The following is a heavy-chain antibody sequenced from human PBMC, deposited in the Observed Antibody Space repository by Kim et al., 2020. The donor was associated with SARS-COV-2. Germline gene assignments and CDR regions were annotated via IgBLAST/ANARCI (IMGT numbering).Heavy chain of an antibody. V-gene: IGHV1-69*04. CDR2: IIPIFGIA. J-gene: IGHJ6*03. CDR3: ARDEGAMTTVIFGLMDV. Sequence: SVKVSCKASGGTFSSYAISWVRQAPGQGLEWMGRIIPIFGIANYAQKFQGRVTITADKSTSTAYMELSSLRSEDTAVYYCARDEGAMTTVIFGLMDVWGKGTTVTVSS. CDR1: GGTFSSYA. D-gene: IGHD4-4*01.